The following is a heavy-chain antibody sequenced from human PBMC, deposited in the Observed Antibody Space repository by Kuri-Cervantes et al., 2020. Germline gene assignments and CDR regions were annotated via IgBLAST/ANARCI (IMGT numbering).Heavy chain of an antibody. CDR3: ARNAYYYDSSGYYQVSGVDY. D-gene: IGHD3-22*01. V-gene: IGHV1-69*05. J-gene: IGHJ4*02. Sequence: SVKVSCKASGGTFSSYAISWVRQAPGQGLEWMGGIIPIFGTANYAQKFQGRVTITTDESTSTAYMELSSLRSEDTAVYYCARNAYYYDSSGYYQVSGVDYWGQGTLDTVSS. CDR1: GGTFSSYA. CDR2: IIPIFGTA.